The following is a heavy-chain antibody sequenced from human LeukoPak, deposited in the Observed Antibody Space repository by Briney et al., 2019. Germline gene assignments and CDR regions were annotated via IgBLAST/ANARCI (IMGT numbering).Heavy chain of an antibody. CDR1: GYTFTGYY. V-gene: IGHV1-2*02. CDR3: ARDAELLWFGELLYHNNWFDP. Sequence: ASGKVSCKASGYTFTGYYMHWVRQAPGQGLEWMGWINPNSGGTNYAQKFQGRVTMTRDTSISTAYMELSRLRSDDTAVYYCARDAELLWFGELLYHNNWFDPWGQGTLVTVSS. D-gene: IGHD3-10*01. CDR2: INPNSGGT. J-gene: IGHJ5*02.